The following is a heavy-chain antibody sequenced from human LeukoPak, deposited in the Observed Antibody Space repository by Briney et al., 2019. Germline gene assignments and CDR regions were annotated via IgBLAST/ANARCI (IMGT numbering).Heavy chain of an antibody. CDR2: IYWDDDK. J-gene: IGHJ5*02. CDR3: AQWRRNWFDP. V-gene: IGHV2-5*02. Sequence: SGPTLVKPTQTLTLTCTFSGFSLTTSGVGVGWIRQPPGKALEWFALIYWDDDKRYSPSLKSRLIITKDTSKNQVVLTMTNMDPVDTATYYCAQWRRNWFDPWGQGTLVTVSS. CDR1: GFSLTTSGVG. D-gene: IGHD3-3*01.